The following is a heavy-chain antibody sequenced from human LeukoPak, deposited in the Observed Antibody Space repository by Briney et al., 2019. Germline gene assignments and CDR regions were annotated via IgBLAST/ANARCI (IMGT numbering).Heavy chain of an antibody. Sequence: PGGSLRLSCAASGFTFSSYSMNWVRQAPGKGLEWVSYISSSSSTIYYADSVKGRFTISRDNAKNTLYLQMNSLRAEDTAVYYCAREPDYGDYVGWFDPWGQGTLVTVSS. D-gene: IGHD4-17*01. J-gene: IGHJ5*02. CDR2: ISSSSSTI. CDR3: AREPDYGDYVGWFDP. V-gene: IGHV3-48*01. CDR1: GFTFSSYS.